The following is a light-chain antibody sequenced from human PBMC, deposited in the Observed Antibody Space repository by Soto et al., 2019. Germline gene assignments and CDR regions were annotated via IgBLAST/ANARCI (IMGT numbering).Light chain of an antibody. V-gene: IGKV3-20*01. CDR3: QQYGSSPWT. CDR2: RAS. Sequence: EIVLTQYPGTLSLYPGESGTLSCRASQSVTSSYIAWYQQKPGQAPRLLIYRASTRATGIPDRFSGSGSGTDFTLIISRLEPEDFAVYHCQQYGSSPWTFGQGTKVDI. J-gene: IGKJ1*01. CDR1: QSVTSSY.